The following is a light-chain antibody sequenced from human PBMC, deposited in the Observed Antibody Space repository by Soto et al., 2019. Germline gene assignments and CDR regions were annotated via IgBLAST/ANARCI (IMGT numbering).Light chain of an antibody. Sequence: QSALTQPAAVSGPPGQSLTISCTGTSSDVGRYNYVSWYQQHPGKAPKLMIYEVRNRPSGVSNRFSASKSGNTASLTISGLQAEDEADYYCNSYTSNTTWVFGGGTKLTVL. CDR3: NSYTSNTTWV. J-gene: IGLJ3*02. CDR1: SSDVGRYNY. V-gene: IGLV2-14*01. CDR2: EVR.